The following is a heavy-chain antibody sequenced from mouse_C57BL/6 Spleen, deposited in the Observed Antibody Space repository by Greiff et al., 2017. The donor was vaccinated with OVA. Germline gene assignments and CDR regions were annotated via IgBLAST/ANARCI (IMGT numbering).Heavy chain of an antibody. CDR2: ISDGGSYT. Sequence: EVKLVESGGGLVKPGGSLKLSCAASGFTFSSYAMSWVRQTPEKRLEWVATISDGGSYTYYPDNVKGRFTISRDNAKNNLYLQMSHLKSEDTAMYYCARSYDYDNFDYWGQGTTLTVSS. J-gene: IGHJ2*01. CDR3: ARSYDYDNFDY. D-gene: IGHD2-4*01. CDR1: GFTFSSYA. V-gene: IGHV5-4*03.